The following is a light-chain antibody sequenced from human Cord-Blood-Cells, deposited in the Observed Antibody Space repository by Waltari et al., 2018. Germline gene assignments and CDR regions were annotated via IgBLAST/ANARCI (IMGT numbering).Light chain of an antibody. J-gene: IGLJ2*01. CDR3: AAWDDSLNGLV. CDR1: SSNIGSNT. V-gene: IGLV1-44*01. Sequence: QSVLTQPPSASGTPGQRVTIPCSGSSSNIGSNTVNWYQQLPGTAPKLLIDRNNERPAGVHDRFAGSKSGTSASPAISGLQSEDEADYYCAAWDDSLNGLVFGGGTKLTVL. CDR2: RNN.